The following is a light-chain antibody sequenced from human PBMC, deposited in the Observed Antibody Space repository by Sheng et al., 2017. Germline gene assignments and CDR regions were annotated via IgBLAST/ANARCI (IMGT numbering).Light chain of an antibody. CDR2: DVS. CDR3: SSYTSSTPVI. CDR1: SSDVGGYNY. J-gene: IGLJ2*01. V-gene: IGLV2-14*01. Sequence: QSALTQPPSASGSLGQSVTISCTGTSSDVGGYNYVSWYQQHPGKAPKLMIYDVSNRPSGVSNRFSGSKHGNTASLTISGLQAEDEADYYCSSYTSSTPVIFGGGTKLTVL.